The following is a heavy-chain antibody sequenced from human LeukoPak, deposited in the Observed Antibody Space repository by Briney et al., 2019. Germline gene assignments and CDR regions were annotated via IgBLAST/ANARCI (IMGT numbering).Heavy chain of an antibody. CDR1: GYSFTSYW. J-gene: IGHJ4*02. Sequence: GESLKISCKGSGYSFTSYWIGWVRQMPGKGLEWMGTIYPGDSDTRYSPSFQGQVTISADKSISTAYLQWSSLKASDTAMYYCARQGGRIQLWSYFDYWDQGTLVTVSS. CDR2: IYPGDSDT. CDR3: ARQGGRIQLWSYFDY. D-gene: IGHD5-18*01. V-gene: IGHV5-51*01.